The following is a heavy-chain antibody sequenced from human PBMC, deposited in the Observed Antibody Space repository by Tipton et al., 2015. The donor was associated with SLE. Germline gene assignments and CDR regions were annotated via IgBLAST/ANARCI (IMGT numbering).Heavy chain of an antibody. CDR2: LYHTGST. Sequence: TLSLTCTVSGGSISGSNYYWAWIRQPPEKGLEWLGNLYHTGSTHYNPSLRNRVTISIDTSKNQFFLNLTTVTDADTAIYYCTRDVEFSTVSIFGLVPWGQGLQVTVSS. D-gene: IGHD3/OR15-3a*01. CDR3: TRDVEFSTVSIFGLVP. CDR1: GGSISGSNYY. J-gene: IGHJ4*02. V-gene: IGHV4-39*07.